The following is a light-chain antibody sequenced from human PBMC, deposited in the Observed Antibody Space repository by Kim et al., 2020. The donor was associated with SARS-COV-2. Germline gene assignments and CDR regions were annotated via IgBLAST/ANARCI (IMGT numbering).Light chain of an antibody. CDR1: HSSVFY. J-gene: IGKJ1*01. CDR2: YAA. CDR3: QQHSKWPPAPS. Sequence: PGARPTLSCRPRHSSVFYLSWYPLPRGQAPTLLIFYAAVRATGIPDKISGSESWTDFTLTLSSLDPEDFAIYFCQQHSKWPPAPSFGRGTKVDIK. V-gene: IGKV3-11*01.